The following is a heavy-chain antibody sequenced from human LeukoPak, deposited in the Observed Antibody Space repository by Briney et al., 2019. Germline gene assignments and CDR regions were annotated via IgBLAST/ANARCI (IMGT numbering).Heavy chain of an antibody. D-gene: IGHD6-19*01. V-gene: IGHV3-30-3*01. CDR3: ARDSRATGYSSGWYMSG. J-gene: IGHJ4*02. Sequence: PGRSLRLSCAASGFTFSSYAMHWVRKAPGKGLEWVAVISYDGSNKYHADSVKGRFTISRDNSKNTLYLQMNSLRAEDTAVYYCARDSRATGYSSGWYMSGWGQGTLVTVSS. CDR2: ISYDGSNK. CDR1: GFTFSSYA.